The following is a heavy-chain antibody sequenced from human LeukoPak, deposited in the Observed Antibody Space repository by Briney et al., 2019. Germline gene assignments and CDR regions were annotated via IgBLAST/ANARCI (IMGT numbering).Heavy chain of an antibody. Sequence: GGSLRLSCAASGFTFSNYYMSWIRQAPGKGLEWISYISYNGRTIHYADSVKGRFIISRDNTKKSLYLQMNSLRVEDTAVYYCARAAGWLDPWGRGTLVTVPS. CDR2: ISYNGRTI. D-gene: IGHD6-13*01. CDR3: ARAAGWLDP. J-gene: IGHJ5*01. CDR1: GFTFSNYY. V-gene: IGHV3-11*01.